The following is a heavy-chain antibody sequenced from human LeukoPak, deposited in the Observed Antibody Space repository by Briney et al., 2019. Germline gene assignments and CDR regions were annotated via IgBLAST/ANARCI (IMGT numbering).Heavy chain of an antibody. CDR2: ISSSGSTI. D-gene: IGHD6-13*01. CDR3: ARGVAENGNPNYFDP. J-gene: IGHJ5*02. CDR1: GFTFSSYE. Sequence: GGSLRLSCAASGFTFSSYEMNWVRQAPGKGLEWVSYISSSGSTIYYADSVKGRFTISRDNAKNSLCLQMNSLRAEDTAVYYCARGVAENGNPNYFDPWGRGTLVTVSS. V-gene: IGHV3-48*03.